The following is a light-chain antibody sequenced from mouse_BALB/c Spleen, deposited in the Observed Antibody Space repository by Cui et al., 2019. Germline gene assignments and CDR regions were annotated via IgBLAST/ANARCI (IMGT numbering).Light chain of an antibody. J-gene: IGKJ5*01. V-gene: IGKV8-27*01. CDR2: WAS. CDR3: HQYLSSLT. Sequence: IMMTQSPSSLAVSADDKVTMNCKSSQSLLYSSNQKNYLSWYQQKPGQSPKLLIYWASTRESGVPDRFTGSGSGTDFTLTISSVQAEDLAVYYCHQYLSSLTFGAGTKLELK. CDR1: QSLLYSSNQKNY.